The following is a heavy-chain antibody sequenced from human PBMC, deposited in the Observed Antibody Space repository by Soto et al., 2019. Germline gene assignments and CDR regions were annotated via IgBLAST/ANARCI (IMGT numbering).Heavy chain of an antibody. V-gene: IGHV3-48*03. CDR3: ARVGQWLVPGY. CDR2: ISSSGSTI. J-gene: IGHJ4*02. Sequence: GGSLRLSCAASEFTFITYWMGWVRQAPGKGLEWVSYISSSGSTIYYADSVKGRFTISRDNAKNSLYLQMNSLRAEDTAVYYCARVGQWLVPGYWGQGTLVTVSS. D-gene: IGHD6-19*01. CDR1: EFTFITYW.